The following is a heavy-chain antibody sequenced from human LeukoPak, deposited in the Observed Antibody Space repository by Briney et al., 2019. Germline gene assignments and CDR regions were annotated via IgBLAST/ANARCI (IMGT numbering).Heavy chain of an antibody. Sequence: PGGSLRLSCAASGFTFSSYGMHWVRQAPGKALEYVSFIHHNGDITSYADSVRGRFTVSRDNSKNTLFLELSSLRTDDTAVYYCARDMSGTYSFDYWGQGTLVTVSS. D-gene: IGHD1-26*01. CDR3: ARDMSGTYSFDY. V-gene: IGHV3-64D*06. J-gene: IGHJ4*02. CDR1: GFTFSSYG. CDR2: IHHNGDIT.